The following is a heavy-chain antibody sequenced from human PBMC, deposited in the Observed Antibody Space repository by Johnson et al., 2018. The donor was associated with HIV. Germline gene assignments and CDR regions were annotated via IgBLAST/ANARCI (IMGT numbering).Heavy chain of an antibody. J-gene: IGHJ3*02. CDR1: GFTFSSYW. CDR3: ARVGGWMEGFWELLIAFDI. Sequence: VQLVESGGGLVQPGGSLRLSCAASGFTFSSYWMHWVRQAPGKGLVWVSRINSDGSSTSYADSVKGRFTISRDNAKNTLYLQMNSLRAEDTAVYYCARVGGWMEGFWELLIAFDIWGQGTMVTVSS. V-gene: IGHV3-74*01. CDR2: INSDGSST. D-gene: IGHD3-10*01.